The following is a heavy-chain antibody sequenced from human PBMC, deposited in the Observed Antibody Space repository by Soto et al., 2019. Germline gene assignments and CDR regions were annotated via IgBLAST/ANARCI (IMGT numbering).Heavy chain of an antibody. J-gene: IGHJ5*02. V-gene: IGHV3-21*01. Sequence: PGGSLRLSCADSGFTFSSYSLHWVCQAPGKGLEWISYNSSSSNYKYYADSVKRRFAISRDNAKNSGDLQMDSMRAEDTAVYYCGSYTSMVYLNWFDPWGQGTLVTVSS. D-gene: IGHD2-8*01. CDR2: NSSSSNYK. CDR3: GSYTSMVYLNWFDP. CDR1: GFTFSSYS.